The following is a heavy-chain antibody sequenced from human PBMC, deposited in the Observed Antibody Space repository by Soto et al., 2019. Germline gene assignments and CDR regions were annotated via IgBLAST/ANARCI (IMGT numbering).Heavy chain of an antibody. CDR2: ISYDGSNK. CDR3: AKRSTGASSAVYYDGMDV. Sequence: GGSLRLSCSASGFTFSSYGMHWVRQAPGKGLEWVAVISYDGSNKYYADSVKGRFTISRDNSKNTLYLQMNSQRAEDTAVYYCAKRSTGASSAVYYDGMDVWCQGTTVTVSS. J-gene: IGHJ6*02. CDR1: GFTFSSYG. V-gene: IGHV3-30*18. D-gene: IGHD7-27*01.